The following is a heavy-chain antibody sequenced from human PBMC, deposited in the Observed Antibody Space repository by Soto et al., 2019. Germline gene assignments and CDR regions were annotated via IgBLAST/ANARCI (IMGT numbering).Heavy chain of an antibody. J-gene: IGHJ4*02. Sequence: EVQLVESGGGLIQPGGSLKLSCAASGFTVGNNYMSWVRQAPGKGLEWVSLIYSTGTTKYADSVKGRFTGSRDNDKNTLYLQMNSLRAEDTAVYYCAKDGRGSGSHYNSFGYWGQGTLVTVSS. CDR2: IYSTGTT. V-gene: IGHV3-53*01. CDR1: GFTVGNNY. CDR3: AKDGRGSGSHYNSFGY. D-gene: IGHD3-10*01.